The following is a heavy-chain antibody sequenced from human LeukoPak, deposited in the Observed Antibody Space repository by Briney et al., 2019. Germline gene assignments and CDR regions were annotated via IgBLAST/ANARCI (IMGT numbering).Heavy chain of an antibody. CDR3: TTDISIELELPIDY. CDR2: IKSKTDGGTT. Sequence: GGSLRLSCAASGFTFDRYTIHWVRQAPGKGLEWVGRIKSKTDGGTTDYAAPVKGRFTISRDDSKNTLYLQMNSLKTEDTAVYYCTTDISIELELPIDYWGQGTLVTVSS. CDR1: GFTFDRYT. J-gene: IGHJ4*02. D-gene: IGHD1-7*01. V-gene: IGHV3-15*01.